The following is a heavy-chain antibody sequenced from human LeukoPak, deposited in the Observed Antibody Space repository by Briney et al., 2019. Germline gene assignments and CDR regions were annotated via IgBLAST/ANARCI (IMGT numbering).Heavy chain of an antibody. J-gene: IGHJ3*02. CDR3: AILTTREGGAFDI. Sequence: ASVKVSCKASGYTFTSYFMHWVRPAPGQGLEWMGIINPNGGSTTYTQKFQGRVTMTRDTSTTTVYMELSSLRSEDTAVYYCAILTTREGGAFDIWGQGTMVTVSS. D-gene: IGHD4-11*01. V-gene: IGHV1-46*01. CDR1: GYTFTSYF. CDR2: INPNGGST.